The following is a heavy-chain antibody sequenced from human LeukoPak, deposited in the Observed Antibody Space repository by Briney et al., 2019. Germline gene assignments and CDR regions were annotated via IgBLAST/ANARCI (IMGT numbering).Heavy chain of an antibody. D-gene: IGHD3-10*01. J-gene: IGHJ6*02. CDR1: GGSISSSNW. V-gene: IGHV4-4*02. CDR3: ARARGTVVWGVPYYYYGMDV. Sequence: PSGTLSLTCAVSGGSISSSNWWSWVRQPPGKGLEWIGEIYHSGSTNYNPSLKSRVTISVDKSKNQFSLKIKSVTAADTAVYYCARARGTVVWGVPYYYYGMDVWGQGTTVTVSS. CDR2: IYHSGST.